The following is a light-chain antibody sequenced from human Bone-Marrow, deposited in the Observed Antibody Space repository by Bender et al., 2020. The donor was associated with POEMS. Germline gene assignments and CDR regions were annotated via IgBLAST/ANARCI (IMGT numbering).Light chain of an antibody. V-gene: IGLV2-14*01. CDR1: NTAIGGFNY. Sequence: QSALTQPASVSGSPGQSITISCTGTNTAIGGFNYVSWYQQHPDKAPKVIIFEVSNRPSGVSNRFSGSKSGNTASLTVSGLQADDEADYYCSSYAGITVLFGGGTKLTVL. CDR3: SSYAGITVL. J-gene: IGLJ3*02. CDR2: EVS.